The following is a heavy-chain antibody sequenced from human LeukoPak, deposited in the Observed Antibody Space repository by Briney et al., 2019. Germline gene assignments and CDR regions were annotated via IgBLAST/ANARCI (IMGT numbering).Heavy chain of an antibody. CDR1: GGAISSGDYY. CDR3: ARGSGGYSYGSFSY. V-gene: IGHV4-30-4*01. J-gene: IGHJ4*02. CDR2: IYYSGST. Sequence: PSRTLSLTCTVSGGAISSGDYYWSWIRQPPGTGLEWIGHIYYSGSTYHNPSLKSRVTISVDTSKNQFSLRLSSVTAADTAVYYCARGSGGYSYGSFSYWGQGTLVTVSS. D-gene: IGHD5-18*01.